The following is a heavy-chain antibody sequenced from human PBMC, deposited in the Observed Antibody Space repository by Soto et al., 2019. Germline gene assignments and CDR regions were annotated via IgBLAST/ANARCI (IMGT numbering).Heavy chain of an antibody. Sequence: EVQLVESGGGLVQPGGSLRLSCAASGFTFSSYEMNWVRQAPGKGLEWVSYTSNSGSTIYYADSVKGRFTISRDNAKNSLYLQMNSLRAEDTAVYYCAREGRESSGYYFAFDYWGQGTLVTVSS. CDR2: TSNSGSTI. J-gene: IGHJ4*02. V-gene: IGHV3-48*03. CDR3: AREGRESSGYYFAFDY. CDR1: GFTFSSYE. D-gene: IGHD3-22*01.